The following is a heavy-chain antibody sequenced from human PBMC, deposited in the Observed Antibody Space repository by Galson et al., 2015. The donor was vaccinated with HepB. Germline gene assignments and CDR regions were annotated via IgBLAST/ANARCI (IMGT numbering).Heavy chain of an antibody. CDR1: GLTFSNAW. CDR2: IKSKTDGGTT. D-gene: IGHD5-12*01. V-gene: IGHV3-15*07. Sequence: SLRLSCAASGLTFSNAWMNWVRQAPGKGLEWVGRIKSKTDGGTTDYAAPVKGRFTISRDDSKNTLYLQMNSLKTEDTAVYYCTTDAGVIVATSLDYWGQGTLVTVSS. J-gene: IGHJ4*02. CDR3: TTDAGVIVATSLDY.